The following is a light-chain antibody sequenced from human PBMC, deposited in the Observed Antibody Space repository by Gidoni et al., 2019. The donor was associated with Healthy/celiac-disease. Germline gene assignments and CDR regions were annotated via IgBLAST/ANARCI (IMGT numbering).Light chain of an antibody. CDR2: GAS. J-gene: IGKJ1*01. CDR1: QSVSSSY. V-gene: IGKV3-20*01. CDR3: QQYGSSPR. Sequence: VLTQSPGTLSLSPGERATLSCRASQSVSSSYLAWYQQKPGQAPRLLIYGASSRATGLPDRFSGSGSGTDFTLTISRLEPEDFAVYYCQQYGSSPRFGQGTKVEIK.